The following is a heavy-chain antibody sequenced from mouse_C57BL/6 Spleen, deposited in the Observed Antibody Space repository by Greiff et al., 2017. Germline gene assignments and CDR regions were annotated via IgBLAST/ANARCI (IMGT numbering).Heavy chain of an antibody. CDR2: ISSGGDYI. CDR3: TREDYYGSKFAY. V-gene: IGHV5-9-1*02. D-gene: IGHD1-1*01. Sequence: EVKLVESGEGLVKPGGSLKLSCAASGFTFSSYAMSWVRQTPEKRLEWVAYISSGGDYIYYADTVKGRFTISRDNARNTLYLQMSSLKSEDTAMYYCTREDYYGSKFAYWGQGTRVTVSA. J-gene: IGHJ3*01. CDR1: GFTFSSYA.